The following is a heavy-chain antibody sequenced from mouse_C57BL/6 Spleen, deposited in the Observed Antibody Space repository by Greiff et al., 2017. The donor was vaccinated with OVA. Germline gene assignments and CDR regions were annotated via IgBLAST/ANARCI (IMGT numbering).Heavy chain of an antibody. CDR1: GFTFSSYG. CDR2: ISSGGSYT. V-gene: IGHV5-6*01. D-gene: IGHD2-1*01. Sequence: EVKVVESGGDLVKPGGSLKLSCAASGFTFSSYGMSWVRQTPDKRLEWVATISSGGSYTYYPDSVKGRFTISRDNAKNTLYLQMSSLKSEDTAMYYCARQSSTMVTLENYFDYWGQGTTLTVSS. CDR3: ARQSSTMVTLENYFDY. J-gene: IGHJ2*01.